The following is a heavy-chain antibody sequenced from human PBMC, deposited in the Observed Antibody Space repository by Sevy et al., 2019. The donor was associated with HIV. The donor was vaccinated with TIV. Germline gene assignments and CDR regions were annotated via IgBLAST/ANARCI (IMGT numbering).Heavy chain of an antibody. CDR2: IYYSAST. Sequence: SETLSLTCTVSGGSISNFYWSWIRQPPGKGLEWIGNIYYSASTNYNPSLKSRVTISVDTSKNQLSLRLNSVTAADTAVYYCAREPPYYDILSGYSYGMDVWGQGTTVNVSS. CDR3: AREPPYYDILSGYSYGMDV. D-gene: IGHD3-9*01. V-gene: IGHV4-59*01. CDR1: GGSISNFY. J-gene: IGHJ6*02.